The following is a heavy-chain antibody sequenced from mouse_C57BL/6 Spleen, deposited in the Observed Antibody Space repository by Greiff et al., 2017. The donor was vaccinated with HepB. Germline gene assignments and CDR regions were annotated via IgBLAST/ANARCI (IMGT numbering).Heavy chain of an antibody. CDR1: GYSITSGYY. V-gene: IGHV3-6*01. Sequence: ESGPGLVKPSQSLSLTCSVTGYSITSGYYWNWIRQFPGNKLEWMGYISYDGSNNYNPSLKNRISITRDTSKNQFFLKLNSVTTEDTATYYCARDPTTGYAMDYWGQGTSVTVSS. CDR3: ARDPTTGYAMDY. J-gene: IGHJ4*01. CDR2: ISYDGSN. D-gene: IGHD1-1*01.